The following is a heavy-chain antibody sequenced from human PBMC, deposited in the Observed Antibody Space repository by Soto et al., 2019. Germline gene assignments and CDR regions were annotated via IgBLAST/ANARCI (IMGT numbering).Heavy chain of an antibody. Sequence: EVQLLESGGGLVQPGGSLRLSCAASGFSFSSYAMVWVRQAPGKWLEWVSVISARGGSSYFADSVKGRFTISRDNSKNVLSLEMNSLRAEDTAIYFCAKGSIEYSASVDNWGQGTLVLVSS. J-gene: IGHJ4*02. V-gene: IGHV3-23*01. D-gene: IGHD5-12*01. CDR3: AKGSIEYSASVDN. CDR1: GFSFSSYA. CDR2: ISARGGSS.